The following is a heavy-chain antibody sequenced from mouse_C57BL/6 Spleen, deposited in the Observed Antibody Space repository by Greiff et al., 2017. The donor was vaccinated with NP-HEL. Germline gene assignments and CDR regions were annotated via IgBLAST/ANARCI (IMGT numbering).Heavy chain of an antibody. CDR1: GYTFTSYW. D-gene: IGHD1-1*01. CDR3: ARGGIYYYGSSLYYYAMDY. Sequence: QVQLQQPGTELVKPGASVKLSCKASGYTFTSYWMHWVKQRPGQGLEWIGNINPSNGGTNYNEKFKSKATLTVDKSSSTAYMQLSSLTSEDSAVYYCARGGIYYYGSSLYYYAMDYWGQGTSVTVSS. CDR2: INPSNGGT. J-gene: IGHJ4*01. V-gene: IGHV1-53*01.